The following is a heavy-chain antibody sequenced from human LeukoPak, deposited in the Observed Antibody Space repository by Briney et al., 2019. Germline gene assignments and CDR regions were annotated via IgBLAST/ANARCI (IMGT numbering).Heavy chain of an antibody. CDR3: ARVAAAGTSVFDI. V-gene: IGHV1-2*04. D-gene: IGHD6-13*01. J-gene: IGHJ3*02. CDR2: INPNSGGT. CDR1: GYTFTDYY. Sequence: ASVKVSCKASGYTFTDYYMHWVRQAPGQGLEWMGWINPNSGGTNYAQTFQGWVTMTRDTSISTAYMELSRLRSDDTAVYYCARVAAAGTSVFDIGGQGTMVTVSS.